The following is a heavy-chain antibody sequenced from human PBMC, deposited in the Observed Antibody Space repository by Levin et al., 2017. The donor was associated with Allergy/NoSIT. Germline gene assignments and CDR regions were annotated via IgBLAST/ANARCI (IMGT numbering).Heavy chain of an antibody. CDR1: GYTFTSYA. CDR2: INAGNGNT. CDR3: ARDDPLYGDYAFDY. J-gene: IGHJ4*02. V-gene: IGHV1-3*01. Sequence: ASVKVSCKASGYTFTSYAMHWVRQAPGQRLEWMGWINAGNGNTKYSQKFQGRVTITRDTSASTAYMELSSLRSEDTAVYYCARDDPLYGDYAFDYWGQGTLVTVSS. D-gene: IGHD4-17*01.